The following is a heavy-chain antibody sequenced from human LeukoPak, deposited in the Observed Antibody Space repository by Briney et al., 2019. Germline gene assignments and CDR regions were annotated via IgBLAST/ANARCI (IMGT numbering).Heavy chain of an antibody. CDR2: IKHSGST. V-gene: IGHV4-34*01. J-gene: IGHJ4*02. CDR1: GGSLSGYY. D-gene: IGHD3-3*01. CDR3: ARGRWGTTIFHFDY. Sequence: SETLSLTCAVYGGSLSGYYWSWIRQPPAKGLEWIGEIKHSGSTNYNPFLKSRVTISVDTSKNQFSLKLSSVTAADTAVYYCARGRWGTTIFHFDYWGQGTLVTVSS.